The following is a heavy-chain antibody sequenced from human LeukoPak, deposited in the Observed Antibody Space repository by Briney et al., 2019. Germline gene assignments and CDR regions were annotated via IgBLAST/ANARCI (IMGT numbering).Heavy chain of an antibody. CDR1: SGSIRSYY. J-gene: IGHJ3*01. Sequence: SETLSLTCTVSSGSIRSYYWTWIRQPPGQGLEWIGYIYYNGSTNYNPSLKSRVTISVDTSKNQFSLKLTSVTAADTAAYYCARDGVYYGLVWGQGTMVTVSS. CDR2: IYYNGST. CDR3: ARDGVYYGLV. D-gene: IGHD3-10*01. V-gene: IGHV4-59*01.